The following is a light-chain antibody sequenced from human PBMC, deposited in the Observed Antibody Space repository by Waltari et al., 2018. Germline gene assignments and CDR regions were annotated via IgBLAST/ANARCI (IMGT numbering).Light chain of an antibody. V-gene: IGKV3-15*01. CDR2: DAS. CDR1: QNINNN. J-gene: IGKJ2*01. CDR3: QQYNDWPPYT. Sequence: TVMTQSPATRPVSPGEGAPLSCRASQNINNNLAWYQQKPGQAPRLLIYDASTRASGTPARFTGTASGTEFTLTISSLQSEDSAVFYCQQYNDWPPYTFGQGTKLEIK.